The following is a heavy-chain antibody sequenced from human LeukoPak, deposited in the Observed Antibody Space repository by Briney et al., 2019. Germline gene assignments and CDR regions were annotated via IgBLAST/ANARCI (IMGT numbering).Heavy chain of an antibody. CDR1: GYTFTSYY. CDR3: ARAGGSYWLGQDY. V-gene: IGHV1-46*01. CDR2: INPSGGST. J-gene: IGHJ4*02. D-gene: IGHD1-26*01. Sequence: ASVKVSCKASGYTFTSYYMHWVRQAPGQGLEWMGIINPSGGSTSYAQKLQGRVTMTRDTSTSTAYMELSSLRSEDTAVHYCARAGGSYWLGQDYWGQGTLVTVSS.